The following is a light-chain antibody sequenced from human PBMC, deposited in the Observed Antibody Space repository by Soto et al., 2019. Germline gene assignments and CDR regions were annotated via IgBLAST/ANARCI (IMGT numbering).Light chain of an antibody. V-gene: IGLV7-46*01. J-gene: IGLJ2*01. CDR1: DGPVTSNHY. CDR2: DTT. Sequence: QTVVTQEPSLTVSPGGTVTLTCGSSDGPVTSNHYPYWFQQRPGQVPRTLIYDTTNRQSWAPARFSGSLVGVKAALTLSGAQPEDEADYYGLLTYRGGRVFGGGTKLTVL. CDR3: LLTYRGGRV.